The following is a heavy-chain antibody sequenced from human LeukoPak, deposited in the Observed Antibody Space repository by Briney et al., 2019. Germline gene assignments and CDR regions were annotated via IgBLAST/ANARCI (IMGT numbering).Heavy chain of an antibody. V-gene: IGHV3-30*02. CDR3: AKDRSYYSDYYYYYMDV. J-gene: IGHJ6*03. D-gene: IGHD1-26*01. CDR1: GFTFSSYS. Sequence: PGGSLRLSCAASGFTFSSYSMKWVRQAPGKGLEWVAFIRYDGSNKYYADSVKGRFTISRDNSKNTLYLQMNSLRAEDTAVYYCAKDRSYYSDYYYYYMDVWGKGTTVTISS. CDR2: IRYDGSNK.